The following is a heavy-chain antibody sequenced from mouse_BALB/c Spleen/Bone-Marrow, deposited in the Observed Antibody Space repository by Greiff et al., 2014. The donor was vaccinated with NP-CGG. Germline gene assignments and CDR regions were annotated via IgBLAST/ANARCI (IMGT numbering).Heavy chain of an antibody. CDR3: ARPRFAY. CDR2: ITPSTGYI. Sequence: QVQLQQPGAELAKPGASVKMSCKASGYTFTSYWMHWIKQRPGQGLEWIGYITPSTGYIEYNQKFKDKATLTADKSSSTAYMQLSSLTSEDSAVYYCARPRFAYWGQGTPVTVSA. J-gene: IGHJ3*01. V-gene: IGHV1-7*01. CDR1: GYTFTSYW.